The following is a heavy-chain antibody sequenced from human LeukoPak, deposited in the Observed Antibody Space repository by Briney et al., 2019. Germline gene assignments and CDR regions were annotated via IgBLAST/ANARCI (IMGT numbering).Heavy chain of an antibody. J-gene: IGHJ4*02. V-gene: IGHV5-51*01. CDR3: ARQGDCSGGSCYSPFDY. CDR2: IYPGDSDT. D-gene: IGHD2-15*01. Sequence: GESLKISGKGSGYSFTSYWIGWVRQMPGKGLEWMGIIYPGDSDTRYSPSFQGQVTISADKSISTAYLQWSSLKASDTAMYYCARQGDCSGGSCYSPFDYWGQGTLVTVSS. CDR1: GYSFTSYW.